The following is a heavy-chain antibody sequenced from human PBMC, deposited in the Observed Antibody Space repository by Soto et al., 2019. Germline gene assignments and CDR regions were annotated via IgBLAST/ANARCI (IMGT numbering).Heavy chain of an antibody. Sequence: SETLSLTCGVSCYSITSGFYWGWVRQSPGKGLEWIGSISYSAKTFYNPSLASRLSIAVDTAKNQFSLRLTSVTAADTALYYCTRGAGAPWVRFDSWGQGTLVTVSS. CDR3: TRGAGAPWVRFDS. CDR1: CYSITSGFY. V-gene: IGHV4-38-2*01. J-gene: IGHJ4*02. CDR2: ISYSAKT. D-gene: IGHD3-22*01.